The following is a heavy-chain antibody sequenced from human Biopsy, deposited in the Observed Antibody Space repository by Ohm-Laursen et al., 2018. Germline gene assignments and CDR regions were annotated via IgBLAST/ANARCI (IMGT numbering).Heavy chain of an antibody. J-gene: IGHJ4*02. Sequence: SETLSLTWTVSGGSISSDYWSWIRQTPGKGLEWIGYIYYSGSTNYNPSLKSRVTISADRSKNQFSLKLTSVTAADTAMYYCARQEFATSPLGYWGQGSLVTVSS. CDR1: GGSISSDY. CDR3: ARQEFATSPLGY. V-gene: IGHV4-59*08. D-gene: IGHD3-10*01. CDR2: IYYSGST.